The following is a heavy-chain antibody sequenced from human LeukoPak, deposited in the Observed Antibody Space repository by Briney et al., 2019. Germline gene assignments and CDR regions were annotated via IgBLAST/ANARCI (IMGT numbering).Heavy chain of an antibody. CDR3: ARDRSIVVVPAASYFDY. CDR1: GGTFSSYA. D-gene: IGHD2-2*01. J-gene: IGHJ4*02. V-gene: IGHV1-69*05. Sequence: SVKVSCKASGGTFSSYAISWVRQAPGQGLEWMGGIIPIFGTANYAQKFQGRVTITTDESTSTAYMELSSLRSEDTAVYCCARDRSIVVVPAASYFDYWGQGTLVTVSS. CDR2: IIPIFGTA.